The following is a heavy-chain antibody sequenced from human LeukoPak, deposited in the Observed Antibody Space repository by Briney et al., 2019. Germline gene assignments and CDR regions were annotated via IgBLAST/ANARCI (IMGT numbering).Heavy chain of an antibody. CDR2: ISSSSTI. J-gene: IGHJ4*02. CDR1: GFTFSSYS. D-gene: IGHD3-10*01. Sequence: GGSLRLSCAASGFTFSSYSMNWVRQAPGKGLEWVSYISSSSTIYYADSVKGRFTISRDNTKNSLYLQMNSLRAEDTAVYYCAKYYGSGTWGQGTLVTVSS. CDR3: AKYYGSGT. V-gene: IGHV3-48*04.